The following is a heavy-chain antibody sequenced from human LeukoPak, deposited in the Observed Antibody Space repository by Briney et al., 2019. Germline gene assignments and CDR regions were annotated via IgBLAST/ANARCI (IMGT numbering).Heavy chain of an antibody. D-gene: IGHD4-23*01. J-gene: IGHJ4*02. Sequence: PGGSLRLSCAASGFTFSSYSMNWVRQAPGKGLEWVSSISSSSSYIYYADSVKGRFTISRDNAKNSLYLQMNSLRAEDTAVYYCARLGGTSDCFDYWGQGNLVTVSS. CDR1: GFTFSSYS. CDR3: ARLGGTSDCFDY. CDR2: ISSSSSYI. V-gene: IGHV3-21*01.